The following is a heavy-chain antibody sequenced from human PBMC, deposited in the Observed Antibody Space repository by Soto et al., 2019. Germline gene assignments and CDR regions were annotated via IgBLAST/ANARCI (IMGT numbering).Heavy chain of an antibody. CDR1: GGTFSSYA. V-gene: IGHV1-69*06. CDR3: ARRHVVRWYRMDV. D-gene: IGHD2-15*01. J-gene: IGHJ6*02. CDR2: IIPIFGTA. Sequence: QVQLVQSGAEVKKPGSSVKVSCKASGGTFSSYAISWVRQAPGQGLEWMGGIIPIFGTANYAQKFQGRVTITADKYPSTVYMELGSLRSEDTDVYDCARRHVVRWYRMDVWGQGTTVTVSS.